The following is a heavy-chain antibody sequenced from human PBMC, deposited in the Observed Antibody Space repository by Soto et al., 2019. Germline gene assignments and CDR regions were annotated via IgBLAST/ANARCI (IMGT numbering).Heavy chain of an antibody. D-gene: IGHD3-22*01. CDR1: GFTFSSYS. J-gene: IGHJ4*02. CDR2: ISSSSSYI. CDR3: ARDETSTWIVAPFDY. Sequence: EVQVVESGGGLVKPGGSLRLSCAASGFTFSSYSMNWVRQAPGKGLEWVSSISSSSSYIYYADSVKGRFTISRDNAKNSLYLQMNSLRAEDTAVYYCARDETSTWIVAPFDYWGQGTLVTVSS. V-gene: IGHV3-21*01.